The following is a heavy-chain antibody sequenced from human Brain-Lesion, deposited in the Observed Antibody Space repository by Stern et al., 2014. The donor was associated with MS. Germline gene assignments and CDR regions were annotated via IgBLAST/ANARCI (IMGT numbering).Heavy chain of an antibody. CDR2: IYYRGST. CDR3: AKLWLGELPESPFDY. D-gene: IGHD3-10*01. Sequence: QLQLQESGPGLVKPSETLSLTCTVSGGSISSSSYYWGWIRQPPGKGLEWIGSIYYRGSTYYNPSLKSRVTISMVPSKNQFSLSLSFVTAADTAVYFCAKLWLGELPESPFDYWGQGTLVTVSS. J-gene: IGHJ4*02. V-gene: IGHV4-39*01. CDR1: GGSISSSSYY.